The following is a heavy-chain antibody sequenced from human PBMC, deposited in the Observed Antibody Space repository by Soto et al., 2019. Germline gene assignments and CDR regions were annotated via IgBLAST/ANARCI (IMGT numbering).Heavy chain of an antibody. D-gene: IGHD4-17*01. Sequence: SETLSLTCAVSGGSIGSGGYSWSWIRQPPGKGLEWIGYIYHSGSTYYNLSLKSRVTISVDTSKNQFSLKLSSVTAADTAVYYCAKSDPYGDHRNYYYYMDVWGKGTTVTVSS. J-gene: IGHJ6*03. CDR2: IYHSGST. CDR3: AKSDPYGDHRNYYYYMDV. CDR1: GGSIGSGGYS. V-gene: IGHV4-30-2*03.